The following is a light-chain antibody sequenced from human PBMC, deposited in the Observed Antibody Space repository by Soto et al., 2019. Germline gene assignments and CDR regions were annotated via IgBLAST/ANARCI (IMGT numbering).Light chain of an antibody. V-gene: IGKV3-20*01. CDR2: GAS. Sequence: EIVLTQSPGTLSLSPGERATLSCRASQSVSNNYLAWYQQKPGQAPRLLIYGASNRATGIPGRFSGSGSGTDFTLTISRLEPEDFAVYYCQQYSPPITFGQGTRLEIK. CDR3: QQYSPPIT. J-gene: IGKJ5*01. CDR1: QSVSNNY.